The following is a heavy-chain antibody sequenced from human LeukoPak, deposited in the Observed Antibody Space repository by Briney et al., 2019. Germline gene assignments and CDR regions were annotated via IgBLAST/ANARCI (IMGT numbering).Heavy chain of an antibody. J-gene: IGHJ4*02. D-gene: IGHD3-22*01. CDR1: GFTFSSYW. CDR3: VRELPPVVQYYFDY. CDR2: IWYDGSNK. V-gene: IGHV3-33*08. Sequence: GGSLRLSCAASGFTFSSYWMHWVRQAPGKGLEWVAVIWYDGSNKYYADSVKGRFNISRDNSRNTLYLQMNSLRAEDTAVYYCVRELPPVVQYYFDYWGPGTLVTVSS.